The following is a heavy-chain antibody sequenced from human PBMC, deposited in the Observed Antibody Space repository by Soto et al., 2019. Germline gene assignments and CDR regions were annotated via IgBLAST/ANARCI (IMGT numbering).Heavy chain of an antibody. J-gene: IGHJ4*02. CDR1: GGSISGYY. V-gene: IGHV4-59*08. CDR2: IYYSGST. Sequence: QVQLQESGPGLVKPSETLSLTCIVSGGSISGYYWSWIRQPPGKGLEWIGYIYYSGSTNYTPSLKSRLTMSVDTSKNQFSLKLSSVTAADTAVYYCARRYGGGFDYWGPGTLVTVSS. D-gene: IGHD3-10*01. CDR3: ARRYGGGFDY.